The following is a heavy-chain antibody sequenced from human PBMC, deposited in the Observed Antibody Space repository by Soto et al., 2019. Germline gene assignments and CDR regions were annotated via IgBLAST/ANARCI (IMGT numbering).Heavy chain of an antibody. V-gene: IGHV1-3*01. CDR3: ARGVKQSYSSGWYLAFDI. CDR2: INAGNGNT. CDR1: GYTFTSYA. Sequence: GASVKVSCKASGYTFTSYAMHWVRQAPGQRLEWMGWINAGNGNTKYSQKFQGRVTITRDTSASKAYMELSSLRSEDSAVYYCARGVKQSYSSGWYLAFDIWGQGTMVTVSS. J-gene: IGHJ3*02. D-gene: IGHD6-19*01.